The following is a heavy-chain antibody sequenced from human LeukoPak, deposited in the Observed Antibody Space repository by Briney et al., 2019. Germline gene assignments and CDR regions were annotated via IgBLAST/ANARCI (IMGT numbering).Heavy chain of an antibody. V-gene: IGHV1-2*02. CDR1: GCTFTGYY. CDR3: ARVVYVLRFLEWLPDY. Sequence: GASVKVSCKASGCTFTGYYMHWVRQAPGQGLEWMGWINPNSGGTNYAQKFQGRVTMTRDTSISTAYMELSRLRSDDTAVYYCARVVYVLRFLEWLPDYWGQGTLVTVSS. D-gene: IGHD3-3*01. J-gene: IGHJ4*02. CDR2: INPNSGGT.